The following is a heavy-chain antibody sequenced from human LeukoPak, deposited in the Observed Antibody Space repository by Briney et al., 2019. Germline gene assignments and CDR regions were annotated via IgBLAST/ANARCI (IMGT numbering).Heavy chain of an antibody. CDR3: ARDPPAKCSSTSCFTSYLGY. CDR1: GYTFTGYY. J-gene: IGHJ4*02. CDR2: INANSGGT. V-gene: IGHV1-2*02. Sequence: GASVTVSCKASGYTFTGYYMHWVRQAPGQGLEWMGWINANSGGTNYAQKFQGRVTMTRDTSISTAYMELSRLRSDDTAVYYCARDPPAKCSSTSCFTSYLGYWGQGTLVTVSS. D-gene: IGHD2-2*01.